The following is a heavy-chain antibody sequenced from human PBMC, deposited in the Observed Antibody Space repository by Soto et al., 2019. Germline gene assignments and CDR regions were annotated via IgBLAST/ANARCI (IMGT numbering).Heavy chain of an antibody. CDR3: ARGYSRDYIWGSYRHYFDY. CDR2: INHSGST. CDR1: GGSFSGYY. D-gene: IGHD3-16*02. V-gene: IGHV4-34*01. Sequence: SETLSLTCAVYGGSFSGYYWSWIRQPPGKGLEWIGEINHSGSTNYNPSLKSRVTVSVDTSKNQFSLKLSSVTAADTAVYYCARGYSRDYIWGSYRHYFDYWGQGTLVTVSS. J-gene: IGHJ4*02.